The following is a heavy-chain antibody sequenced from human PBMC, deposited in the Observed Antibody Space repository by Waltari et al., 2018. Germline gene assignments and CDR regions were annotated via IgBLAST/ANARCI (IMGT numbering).Heavy chain of an antibody. CDR1: GFTFSSYA. CDR2: IIGSGGST. V-gene: IGHV3-23*01. Sequence: EVQLLESGGGLVQPGGSLRLSCAASGFTFSSYAMSWVRQAPGKGLLWVSAIIGSGGSTYYADSLKGRFTISRANSNNSLYLQMNSLRAEDTAVYYCANPDVDTAHDAFDIWGQGTMFTVSS. CDR3: ANPDVDTAHDAFDI. D-gene: IGHD5-18*01. J-gene: IGHJ3*02.